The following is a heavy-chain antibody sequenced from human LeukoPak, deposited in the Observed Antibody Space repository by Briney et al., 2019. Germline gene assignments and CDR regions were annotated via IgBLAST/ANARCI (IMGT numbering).Heavy chain of an antibody. CDR2: ISYDGSNK. CDR3: ARDTDGYNSPTLDY. CDR1: GFTFSSYA. D-gene: IGHD5-24*01. Sequence: GGSLRLSCAAPGFTFSSYAMHWVRQAPGKGLEWVAVISYDGSNKYYADSVKGRFTISRDNSKNTLYLQMNSLRAEDTAVYYCARDTDGYNSPTLDYWGQGTLVTVSS. J-gene: IGHJ4*02. V-gene: IGHV3-30-3*01.